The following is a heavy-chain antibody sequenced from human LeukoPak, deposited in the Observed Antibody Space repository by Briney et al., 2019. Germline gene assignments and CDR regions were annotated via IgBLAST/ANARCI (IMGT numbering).Heavy chain of an antibody. V-gene: IGHV4-34*01. CDR2: INHSGST. CDR3: ARGRSRNDY. CDR1: GGSFSGYS. J-gene: IGHJ4*02. Sequence: SETLTLTCAVYGGSFSGYSWSWIRQPPGEGLEWIGEINHSGSTNYNPSLKSRVTISVDTSKNQFSLKLSSVTAADTAVYYCARGRSRNDYWGQGTLVTVSS. D-gene: IGHD6-13*01.